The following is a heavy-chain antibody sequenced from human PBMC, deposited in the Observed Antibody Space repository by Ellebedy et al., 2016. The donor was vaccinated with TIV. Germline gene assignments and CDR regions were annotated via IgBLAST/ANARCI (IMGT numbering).Heavy chain of an antibody. Sequence: GESLKISCKGSGYSFTSYWIGWVRQMPGKGLEWMGIIYPGDSDTRYSPSFQGQVIISADKSTSTAYLQWSGLKASDTARYYCARHRSPYYDPTYLDHWGQGTLVTVSS. CDR1: GYSFTSYW. CDR2: IYPGDSDT. J-gene: IGHJ4*02. D-gene: IGHD3-3*01. V-gene: IGHV5-51*01. CDR3: ARHRSPYYDPTYLDH.